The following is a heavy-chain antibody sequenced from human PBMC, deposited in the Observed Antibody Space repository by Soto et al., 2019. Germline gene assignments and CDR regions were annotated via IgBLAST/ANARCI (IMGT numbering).Heavy chain of an antibody. Sequence: QVQLVQYGAEVKKPGASVTVSCEASGYTFIAHFIHWVRQAPGQGLEWMGWIYPDTGGTNYAQKFRDRVTMTRDTSVSTAYMEVNGLKSEDTAVYYCVRAQSRQLLLAWFDAWGQGTLVSVSS. CDR1: GYTFIAHF. J-gene: IGHJ5*02. V-gene: IGHV1-2*02. CDR2: IYPDTGGT. D-gene: IGHD2-2*01. CDR3: VRAQSRQLLLAWFDA.